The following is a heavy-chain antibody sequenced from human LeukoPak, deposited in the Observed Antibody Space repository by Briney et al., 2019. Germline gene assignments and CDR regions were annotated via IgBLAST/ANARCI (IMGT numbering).Heavy chain of an antibody. D-gene: IGHD3-3*01. CDR1: GFTFSSYG. Sequence: GRSLRLSCAASGFTFSSYGMHWVRQAPGKGLEWVAVISYDGSNKYYADSVKGRFTISRDNSKNTLYLQMNSLRAEDTAVYYCAREGDSDFGVVPYFDYWGQGTLVTVSS. CDR3: AREGDSDFGVVPYFDY. V-gene: IGHV3-30*03. CDR2: ISYDGSNK. J-gene: IGHJ4*02.